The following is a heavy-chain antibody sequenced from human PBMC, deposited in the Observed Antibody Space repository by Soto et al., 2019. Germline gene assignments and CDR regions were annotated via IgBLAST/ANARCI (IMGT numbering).Heavy chain of an antibody. CDR2: IKSKTDGGTT. V-gene: IGHV3-15*07. CDR3: TTGVAAAGSHEKYFYYYYGMDV. CDR1: GFTFSNAW. J-gene: IGHJ6*02. D-gene: IGHD6-13*01. Sequence: GGSLRLSCAASGFTFSNAWMNWVRQAPGKGLEWVGRIKSKTDGGTTDYAAPVKGRFTISRDDSKNTLYLQMNSLKTEDTAVYYCTTGVAAAGSHEKYFYYYYGMDVWGQGTTVTVSS.